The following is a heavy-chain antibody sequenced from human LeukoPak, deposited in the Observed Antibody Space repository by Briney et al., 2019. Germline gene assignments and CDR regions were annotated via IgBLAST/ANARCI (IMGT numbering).Heavy chain of an antibody. V-gene: IGHV4-4*07. CDR2: IYTSGST. CDR1: GGSISFSY. CDR3: ARNRVSEYGDAFDI. Sequence: SETLSLTCTVSGGSISFSYWTWIRQPAGKGLEWIGRIYTSGSTNYNPSLKSRVTMSVDTSKSQFSLSLSSVTAADTAVYYCARNRVSEYGDAFDIWGQGTMVTVSS. D-gene: IGHD2/OR15-2a*01. J-gene: IGHJ3*02.